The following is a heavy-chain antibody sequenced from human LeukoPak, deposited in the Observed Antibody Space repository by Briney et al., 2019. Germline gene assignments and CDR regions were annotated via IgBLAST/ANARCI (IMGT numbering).Heavy chain of an antibody. J-gene: IGHJ4*02. CDR3: ARQGHDNQAGGRYFDY. CDR1: GYSFTSYW. V-gene: IGHV5-51*01. D-gene: IGHD1-14*01. Sequence: GESLKISCKGSGYSFTSYWIGWVRQMPGKGLEWMGIIYPGDSDTRYSPSFQGQVTISADKSISTAYLQWSSLKASDTAMYYCARQGHDNQAGGRYFDYWGQGTLVTVSS. CDR2: IYPGDSDT.